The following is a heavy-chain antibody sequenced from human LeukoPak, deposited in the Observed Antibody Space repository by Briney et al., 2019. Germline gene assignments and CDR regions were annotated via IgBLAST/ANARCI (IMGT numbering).Heavy chain of an antibody. CDR3: ASSAVTMYFDY. J-gene: IGHJ4*02. CDR2: IYHSGST. Sequence: SETLSLTCTVSGGSISSYYWSWIRQPPGKGLEWIGYIYHSGSTNYNPSLTSRVTISVDTSKNQFSLKLSSVTAADTAVYYCASSAVTMYFDYWGQGTLVTVSS. V-gene: IGHV4-59*08. CDR1: GGSISSYY. D-gene: IGHD3-3*01.